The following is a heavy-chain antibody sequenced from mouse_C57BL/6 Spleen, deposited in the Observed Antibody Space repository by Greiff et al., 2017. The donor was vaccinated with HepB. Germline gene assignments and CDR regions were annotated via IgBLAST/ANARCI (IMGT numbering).Heavy chain of an antibody. J-gene: IGHJ1*03. V-gene: IGHV1-72*01. CDR1: GYTFTSYW. Sequence: QVQLQQPGAELVKPGASVKLSCKASGYTFTSYWMHWVKQRPGRGLEWIGRIDPNSGGTKYNEKFKSKATLTVDKPSSTAYMQLSSLTSEDSAVYYCARPVSTVVAPGYFDVWGTGTTVTVSS. D-gene: IGHD1-1*01. CDR2: IDPNSGGT. CDR3: ARPVSTVVAPGYFDV.